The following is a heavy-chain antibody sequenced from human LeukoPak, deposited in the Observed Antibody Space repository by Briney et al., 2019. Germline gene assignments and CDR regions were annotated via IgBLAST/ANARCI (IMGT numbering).Heavy chain of an antibody. V-gene: IGHV6-1*01. CDR1: AAIVSSNSAA. D-gene: IGHD6-19*01. J-gene: IGHJ5*02. Sequence: SQTLSLTCPISAAIVSSNSAAWNWIRQSPLRGLEGLGRTYYRSKWYNDYAVSVKSRIPINPDTSKNQFSLQLNSVTPEDTAVYYCARAVAGWFDPWGPGTLVTVSS. CDR2: TYYRSKWYN. CDR3: ARAVAGWFDP.